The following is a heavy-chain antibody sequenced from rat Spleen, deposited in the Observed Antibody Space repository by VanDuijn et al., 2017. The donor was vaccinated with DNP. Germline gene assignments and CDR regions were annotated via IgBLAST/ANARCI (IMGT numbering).Heavy chain of an antibody. Sequence: EVKLVESGGGLVQPGRSLKLSCAASGFNFNDYWMGWVRQAPGKGLEWIGEINKDSRTIKFTPSLKDKFTISRDNAQKTLYLQMSKLGSEDTAIYYCARPAGGDWGQGVMVTVSS. J-gene: IGHJ2*01. D-gene: IGHD5-1*01. CDR1: GFNFNDYW. CDR3: ARPAGGD. V-gene: IGHV4-2*01. CDR2: INKDSRTI.